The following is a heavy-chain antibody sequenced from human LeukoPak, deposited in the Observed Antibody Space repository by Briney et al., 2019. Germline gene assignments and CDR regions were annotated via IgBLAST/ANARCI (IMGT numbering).Heavy chain of an antibody. V-gene: IGHV5-51*01. CDR1: GYSFTSYW. CDR2: IYPGDSDT. J-gene: IGHJ3*02. D-gene: IGHD3-22*01. Sequence: GESLKISCKGSGYSFTSYWIGWVRQMPGKGLEWMGIIYPGDSDTRYSPSFQGQVTISADKSISTAYLQWSSLKASDTAMYYCARPEGTDSSGYYLDAFDIWGQGTMVTVSS. CDR3: ARPEGTDSSGYYLDAFDI.